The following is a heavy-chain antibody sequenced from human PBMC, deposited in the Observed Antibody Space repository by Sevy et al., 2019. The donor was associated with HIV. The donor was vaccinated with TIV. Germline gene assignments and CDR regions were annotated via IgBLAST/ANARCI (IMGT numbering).Heavy chain of an antibody. CDR3: AKDGGVNWDQYYFDS. CDR1: GFRFSSYG. J-gene: IGHJ4*02. CDR2: ISGTGAST. Sequence: PGGSLRLSCSASGFRFSSYGMTWVRQTPGKGLEWVSSISGTGASTDYADSVKGRFTISRDNSRNTLFLQMNTLRAEDTAVYYCAKDGGVNWDQYYFDSWGQGTLVTVSS. V-gene: IGHV3-23*01. D-gene: IGHD2-8*02.